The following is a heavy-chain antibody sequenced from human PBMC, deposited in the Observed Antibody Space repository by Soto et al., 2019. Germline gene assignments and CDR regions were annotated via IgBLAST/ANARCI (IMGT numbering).Heavy chain of an antibody. Sequence: QVQLVQSGAEVKKPGSSVKVSCKASGGTFSSYTISWVRQAPGQGLEWMGRIIPILGIANYAQKFQGRVTLTADKSTGTAYLELSSRRSEDTAVYYCARESDTGTWFDPWGQGTLVTVSS. CDR3: ARESDTGTWFDP. CDR2: IIPILGIA. CDR1: GGTFSSYT. D-gene: IGHD5-18*01. J-gene: IGHJ5*02. V-gene: IGHV1-69*08.